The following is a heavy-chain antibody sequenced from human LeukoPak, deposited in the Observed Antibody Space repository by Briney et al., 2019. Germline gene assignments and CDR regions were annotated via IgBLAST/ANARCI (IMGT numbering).Heavy chain of an antibody. V-gene: IGHV1-8*01. J-gene: IGHJ4*02. D-gene: IGHD1-26*01. CDR3: ARGIEEGVDV. CDR2: MSPYSGDT. Sequence: ASVKVSCKTSGYTFTSYHINWVRQVTGQGLEWMGWMSPYSGDTGYAQKFQDRVTMTGSTSISTVYMELSSLTSEDTAVYYCARGIEEGVDVWGQGTLVTVSS. CDR1: GYTFTSYH.